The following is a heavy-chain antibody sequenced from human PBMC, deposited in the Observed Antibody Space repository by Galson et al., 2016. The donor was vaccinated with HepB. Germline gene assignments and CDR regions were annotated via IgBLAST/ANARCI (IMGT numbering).Heavy chain of an antibody. Sequence: SVKVSCKASGGTFSSYTITWVRQAPGQGLKWMGGIIPLSGTAKYAKKLQGRVTITADKSATTAYMELSSLRPEDTALYYCATEGGAYGGTGYYYDHWGQGTLVTVAS. D-gene: IGHD3-9*01. CDR1: GGTFSSYT. J-gene: IGHJ4*02. CDR3: ATEGGAYGGTGYYYDH. V-gene: IGHV1-69*06. CDR2: IIPLSGTA.